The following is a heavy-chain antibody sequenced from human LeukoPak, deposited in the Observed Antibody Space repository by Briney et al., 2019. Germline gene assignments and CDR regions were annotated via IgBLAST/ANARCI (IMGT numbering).Heavy chain of an antibody. V-gene: IGHV1-2*02. J-gene: IGHJ4*02. CDR1: GITFIDYY. CDR2: INPNSGGT. Sequence: ASVKVSCKASGITFIDYYIHWVRQAPGHGLEWVGWINPNSGGTNYAQKFRGRVTMTRDTSISTAYMEPSRLRSDDTAVYYCARDSSPWELLRHFDYWGQGTLVTVSS. D-gene: IGHD1-26*01. CDR3: ARDSSPWELLRHFDY.